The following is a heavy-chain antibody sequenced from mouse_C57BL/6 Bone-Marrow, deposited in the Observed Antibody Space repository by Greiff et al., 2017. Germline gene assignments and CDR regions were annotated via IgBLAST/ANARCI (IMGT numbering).Heavy chain of an antibody. CDR3: ARDRLWLPYYYAMDY. J-gene: IGHJ4*01. CDR2: ISDGGSYT. D-gene: IGHD2-2*01. CDR1: GFTFSSYA. V-gene: IGHV5-4*01. Sequence: EVQGVESGGGLVKPGGSLKLSCAASGFTFSSYAMSWVRQTPEKRLEWVATISDGGSYTYYPDNVKGRFTISRDNAKNNLYLQMSHLKSEDTAMYYCARDRLWLPYYYAMDYWGQGTSVTVSS.